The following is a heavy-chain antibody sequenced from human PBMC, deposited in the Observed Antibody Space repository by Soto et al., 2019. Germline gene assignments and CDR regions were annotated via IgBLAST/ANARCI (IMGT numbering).Heavy chain of an antibody. CDR2: IWYDGSNK. J-gene: IGHJ6*02. Sequence: GGSRRLSCAASGFTFSSYVMHGGGQAPGKGLEWVAVIWYDGSNKYYADSVKGRFTISRDNSKNTLYLQMNSLRAEDTAVYYCARDPAYYDFWSGYYTYYYYGMDVWGQGTTVTVSS. CDR1: GFTFSSYV. D-gene: IGHD3-3*01. V-gene: IGHV3-33*01. CDR3: ARDPAYYDFWSGYYTYYYYGMDV.